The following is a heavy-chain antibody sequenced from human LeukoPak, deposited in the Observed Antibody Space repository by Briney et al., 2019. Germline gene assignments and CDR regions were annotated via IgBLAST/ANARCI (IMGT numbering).Heavy chain of an antibody. CDR2: ITDSSNSI. V-gene: IGHV3-48*01. D-gene: IGHD6-19*01. CDR1: GFTFSSYS. CDR3: ARDCNGCLDNAFDV. J-gene: IGHJ3*01. Sequence: GGSLRLSCAASGFTFSSYSINWVRQVPGKGLEWVSSITDSSNSIYYADSVKGRFTISRDNAKNSLSLQMKSLRAEDTAVYYCARDCNGCLDNAFDVWGQGTMVTVSS.